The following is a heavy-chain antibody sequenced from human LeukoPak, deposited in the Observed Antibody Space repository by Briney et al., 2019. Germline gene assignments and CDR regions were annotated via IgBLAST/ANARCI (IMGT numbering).Heavy chain of an antibody. CDR2: IFYTGST. Sequence: PSETLSLTGTVSGGSIGSYYWSWIRQPPGKGLEWLGYIFYTGSTNYNPSLKSRVTMSIDTSKNQFSLKLSSVTAADTAVYYCTRTYSSSSIDYWGQGALVTVSS. CDR1: GGSIGSYY. V-gene: IGHV4-59*01. D-gene: IGHD6-6*01. J-gene: IGHJ4*02. CDR3: TRTYSSSSIDY.